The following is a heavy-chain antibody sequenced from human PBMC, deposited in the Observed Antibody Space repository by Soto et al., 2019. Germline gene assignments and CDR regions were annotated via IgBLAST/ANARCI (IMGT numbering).Heavy chain of an antibody. CDR2: ISSSGSTI. Sequence: GGSLRLSCAASGFTFSDYYMSWIRQAPGKGLEWVSYISSSGSTIYYADSVKGRFTISRDNAKNSLYLQMNSLRAEDTAVYYCARATLGYCSGGSCYPDYYYYMDVWGKGTTVTVSS. J-gene: IGHJ6*03. V-gene: IGHV3-11*01. CDR1: GFTFSDYY. D-gene: IGHD2-15*01. CDR3: ARATLGYCSGGSCYPDYYYYMDV.